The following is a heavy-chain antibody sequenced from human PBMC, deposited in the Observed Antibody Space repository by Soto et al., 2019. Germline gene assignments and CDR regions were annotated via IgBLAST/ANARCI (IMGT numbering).Heavy chain of an antibody. V-gene: IGHV4-59*08. D-gene: IGHD6-13*01. J-gene: IGHJ5*02. CDR2: IYYTGST. Sequence: SETLSLTCTVSGGSISSYYWNWIRQPPGKGLEWIGYIYYTGSTNYNPSLKSRVTISVDTSKNQFSLKLTSVTAADTAVYYCARQLAAASGWFDPWGQGTLVTVSS. CDR3: ARQLAAASGWFDP. CDR1: GGSISSYY.